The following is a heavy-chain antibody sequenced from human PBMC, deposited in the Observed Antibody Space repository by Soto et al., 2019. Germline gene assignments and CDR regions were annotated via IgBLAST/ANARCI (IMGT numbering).Heavy chain of an antibody. CDR1: GFTFSSYS. CDR3: AKALIAKTYYFDY. V-gene: IGHV3-23*01. J-gene: IGHJ4*02. Sequence: GGSLILSCAASGFTFSSYSMSWVRQAPGKGLEWVSAISGSGGSTYYADSVKGRFTISRDNSKNTLYLQMNSLRAEDTAVYYCAKALIAKTYYFDYWGQGTLVTVSS. CDR2: ISGSGGST. D-gene: IGHD2-21*01.